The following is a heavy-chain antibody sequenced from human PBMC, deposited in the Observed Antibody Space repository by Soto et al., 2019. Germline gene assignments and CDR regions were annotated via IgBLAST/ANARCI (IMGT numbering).Heavy chain of an antibody. V-gene: IGHV3-21*01. D-gene: IGHD3-16*01. CDR1: GFTFSSYS. Sequence: EVQLVESGGGLVKPGGSLRLSCAASGFTFSSYSMNWVRQAPGKGLEWVSSISSSSSYIYYADSVKGRFTIFRDNAKNSLYLQMNGLRAEDTAVYYCARVSRTKARTEISFDYWGQGTLVTVSS. CDR2: ISSSSSYI. CDR3: ARVSRTKARTEISFDY. J-gene: IGHJ4*02.